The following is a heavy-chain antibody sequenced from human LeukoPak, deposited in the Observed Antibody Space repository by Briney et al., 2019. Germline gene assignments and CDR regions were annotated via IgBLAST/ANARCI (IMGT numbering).Heavy chain of an antibody. D-gene: IGHD6-19*01. CDR3: ARTGYSSGWYGDWFDP. CDR1: GYSFTSYW. J-gene: IGHJ5*02. Sequence: GESLKISCKGSGYSFTSYWIGWVRQMPGKGLEWMGILYPGDSDTRYGPSFQGQVTISADKSISTAYLQWSSLKASDTATYYCARTGYSSGWYGDWFDPWGQGTLVTVSS. V-gene: IGHV5-51*01. CDR2: LYPGDSDT.